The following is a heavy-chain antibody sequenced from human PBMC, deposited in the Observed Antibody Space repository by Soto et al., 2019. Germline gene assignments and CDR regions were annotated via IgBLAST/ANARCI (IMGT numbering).Heavy chain of an antibody. Sequence: QVPLVQSGAEGRNPGASVKVSCKASGYTFTSYGLNWVRQAPGQGLEWMGWISAYNDNTYYAQKVQGRVILTIDTSTSTGSMELRSLISDDTAVYYCARGQLQSDFDYWGQGSLVTVSS. D-gene: IGHD1-1*01. CDR3: ARGQLQSDFDY. CDR2: ISAYNDNT. J-gene: IGHJ4*02. V-gene: IGHV1-18*04. CDR1: GYTFTSYG.